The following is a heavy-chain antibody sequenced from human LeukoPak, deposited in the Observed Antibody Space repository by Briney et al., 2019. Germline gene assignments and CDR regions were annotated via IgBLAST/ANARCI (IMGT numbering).Heavy chain of an antibody. CDR1: GGTXSSYA. D-gene: IGHD2-2*01. V-gene: IGHV1-69*04. Sequence: GASVKVSCKASGGTXSSYAISWVRQAPGQGLEWMGRIIPILGIANYAQKFQGRVTITADKSTSTAYMELSSLRSEDTAVYYCARVSSEWAYCSSTSCYQENGMDVWGQGTTVTVSS. J-gene: IGHJ6*02. CDR3: ARVSSEWAYCSSTSCYQENGMDV. CDR2: IIPILGIA.